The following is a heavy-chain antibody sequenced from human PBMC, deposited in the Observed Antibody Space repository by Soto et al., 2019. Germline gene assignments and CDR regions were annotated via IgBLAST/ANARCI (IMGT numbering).Heavy chain of an antibody. D-gene: IGHD1-7*01. V-gene: IGHV4-31*03. CDR1: GGSISSGGYY. J-gene: IGHJ4*02. CDR2: IYYSGST. Sequence: SETLSLTCTVSGGSISSGGYYWSWIRQHPGKGLEWIGYIYYSGSTYYNPSLKSRVTISVDTSKNQFSLKLSSVTAADTAVYYCAREAPNHITGTTGDLDYWGQGTLVTVSS. CDR3: AREAPNHITGTTGDLDY.